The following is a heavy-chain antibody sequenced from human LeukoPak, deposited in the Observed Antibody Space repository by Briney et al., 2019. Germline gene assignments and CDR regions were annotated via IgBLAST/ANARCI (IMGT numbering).Heavy chain of an antibody. CDR2: INSDGSST. V-gene: IGHV3-74*01. CDR1: GFTFSSYW. J-gene: IGHJ4*02. D-gene: IGHD4-17*01. CDR3: ATVRYSTIWSFEFDN. Sequence: GGSLRLSCAASGFTFSSYWMHWVRQAPGKGLVWVSRINSDGSSTSYANSVKGRFTISRDNAKNTLYLQMNSLRAEDTAVYFCATVRYSTIWSFEFDNWGQGALVTVSS.